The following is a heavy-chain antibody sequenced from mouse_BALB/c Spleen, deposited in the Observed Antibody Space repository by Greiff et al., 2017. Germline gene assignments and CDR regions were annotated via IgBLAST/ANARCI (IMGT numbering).Heavy chain of an antibody. Sequence: QVQLKQSGAELVKPGTSVKLSCKASGYNFTSYWINWVKLRPGQGLEWIGDIYPGSGSTNYNEKFKSKATLTVDTSSSTAYMQLSSLASEDSALYYCAREGTTVYFDYWGQGTTLTVSS. CDR1: GYNFTSYW. J-gene: IGHJ2*01. D-gene: IGHD1-1*01. V-gene: IGHV1-55*01. CDR3: AREGTTVYFDY. CDR2: IYPGSGST.